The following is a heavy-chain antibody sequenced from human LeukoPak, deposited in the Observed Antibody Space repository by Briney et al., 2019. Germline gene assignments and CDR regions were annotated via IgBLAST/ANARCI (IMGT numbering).Heavy chain of an antibody. V-gene: IGHV1-69*05. Sequence: SVKVSCKASGGTFSSYAISWVRQAPGQGLEWMGRIIPIFGTANYAQKFQGRVTITTDESTSTAYMELSSLRSEDTAVYYCASDKAPRAPDAFDIWGQGTMVTVSS. CDR3: ASDKAPRAPDAFDI. CDR1: GGTFSSYA. J-gene: IGHJ3*02. CDR2: IIPIFGTA.